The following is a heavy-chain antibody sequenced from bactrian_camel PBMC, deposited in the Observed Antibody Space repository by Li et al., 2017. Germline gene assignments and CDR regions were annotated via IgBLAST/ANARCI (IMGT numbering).Heavy chain of an antibody. J-gene: IGHJ6*01. CDR3: ATWWSVGF. D-gene: IGHD7*01. CDR1: GFTFSTYY. V-gene: IGHV3-2*01. CDR2: IYSDGST. Sequence: HVQLVESGGGLVQPGGSLRLSCAASGFTFSTYYMYWVRQAPGKGLEWVSSIYSDGSTSYADSVKGRFTISQDNAKNTLYLQMNSLKTEDIAVYYCATWWSVGFWGQGTQVTVS.